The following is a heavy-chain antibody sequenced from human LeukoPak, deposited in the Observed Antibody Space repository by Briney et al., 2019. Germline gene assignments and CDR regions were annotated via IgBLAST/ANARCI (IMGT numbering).Heavy chain of an antibody. CDR1: GLTFSTSG. CDR2: IGPTGSDR. Sequence: GGSLRLXCTASGLTFSTSGFKWVRQAPGKGLEWVASIGPTGSDRYHADSIKGRFTISRDNANNFLYLQMNSLRAEDTAVYYCATETNGRHYDYWGQGTLLTVSS. CDR3: ATETNGRHYDY. V-gene: IGHV3-21*06. D-gene: IGHD1-14*01. J-gene: IGHJ4*02.